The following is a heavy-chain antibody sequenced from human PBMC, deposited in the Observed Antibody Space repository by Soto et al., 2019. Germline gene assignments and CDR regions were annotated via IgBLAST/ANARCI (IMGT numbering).Heavy chain of an antibody. V-gene: IGHV4-34*01. Sequence: SETLSLTCAVYGGSFSGYYWSWIRQPPGKGLEWIGEINHSGSTNYNPSLKSRVTISVDTSKNQFSLKLSSVTAADTAVYYCARGKPSHYCSGGSCYPRIFGYWGQGTLVTVS. CDR1: GGSFSGYY. J-gene: IGHJ4*02. CDR3: ARGKPSHYCSGGSCYPRIFGY. CDR2: INHSGST. D-gene: IGHD2-15*01.